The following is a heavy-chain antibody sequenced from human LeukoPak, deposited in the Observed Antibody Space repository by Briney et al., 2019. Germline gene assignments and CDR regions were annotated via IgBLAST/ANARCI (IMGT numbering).Heavy chain of an antibody. V-gene: IGHV4-39*01. CDR3: PRRHFGSALRDY. D-gene: IGHD3-10*01. Sequence: PSETLSLTCTVSGGSISSGSYYWGWIRQPPGKGLEWIGNIYYSGSTSYNPSLKSRVTISVDTSKNQFSLKLSSVTAADTAVYYCPRRHFGSALRDYWGQGTLVTVSS. J-gene: IGHJ4*02. CDR2: IYYSGST. CDR1: GGSISSGSYY.